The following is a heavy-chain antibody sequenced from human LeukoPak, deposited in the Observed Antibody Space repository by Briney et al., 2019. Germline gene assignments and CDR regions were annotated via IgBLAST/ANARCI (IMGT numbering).Heavy chain of an antibody. Sequence: RASETLSLTCTVSGGSISSSSYYWGWIRQPPGKGLEWIGSIYYSGSTYYNPSLKSRVTISVDTSKNQFSLKLSSVTAADTAVYYCARQLPYYDILTAPSQFDPWGQGTLVTASS. D-gene: IGHD3-9*01. CDR1: GGSISSSSYY. V-gene: IGHV4-39*01. CDR3: ARQLPYYDILTAPSQFDP. J-gene: IGHJ5*02. CDR2: IYYSGST.